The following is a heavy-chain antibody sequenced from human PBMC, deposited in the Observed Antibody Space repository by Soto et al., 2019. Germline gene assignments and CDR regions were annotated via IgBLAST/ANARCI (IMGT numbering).Heavy chain of an antibody. CDR1: GYTFTSYA. CDR2: INAGNGNT. D-gene: IGHD3-3*01. CDR3: ARGGRITIFGVVILSLDY. V-gene: IGHV1-3*01. J-gene: IGHJ4*02. Sequence: ASVKVSCKASGYTFTSYAMHWVRQAPGQRLEWMGWINAGNGNTKYSQKFQGRVTITRDTSASTAYMELSSLRSEDTAVYYCARGGRITIFGVVILSLDYWGQGTLVTVSS.